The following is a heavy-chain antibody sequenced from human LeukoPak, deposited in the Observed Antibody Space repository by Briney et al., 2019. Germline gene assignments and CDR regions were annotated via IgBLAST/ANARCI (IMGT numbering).Heavy chain of an antibody. Sequence: PGGSLRLSCAAPGFTFSNYYVHWVRQAPGKGLEWVSAISGSGGSTYYADSVKGRFTISRDNSKNTLYLQMNSLRAEDTAVYYCAKDQVSGPEWELLPSDYWGQGTLVTVSS. J-gene: IGHJ4*02. CDR1: GFTFSNYY. CDR2: ISGSGGST. D-gene: IGHD1-26*01. V-gene: IGHV3-23*01. CDR3: AKDQVSGPEWELLPSDY.